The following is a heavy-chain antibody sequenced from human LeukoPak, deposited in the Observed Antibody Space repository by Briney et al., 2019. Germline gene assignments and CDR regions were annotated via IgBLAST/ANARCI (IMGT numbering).Heavy chain of an antibody. CDR3: ARGPTGYEGY. Sequence: SETLSLTCTVSGGSISSYYWSWIRQPPGKGLEWIGSIYHSGSTYYNPSLKSRVTISADTSKNQFSLKLTSVTAADTAVYYCARGPTGYEGYWGQGTLVTVSS. V-gene: IGHV4-38-2*02. D-gene: IGHD3-9*01. J-gene: IGHJ4*02. CDR1: GGSISSYY. CDR2: IYHSGST.